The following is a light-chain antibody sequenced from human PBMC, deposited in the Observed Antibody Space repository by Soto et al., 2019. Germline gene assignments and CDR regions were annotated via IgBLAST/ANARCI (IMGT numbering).Light chain of an antibody. V-gene: IGKV1-17*01. Sequence: DIQMTQSPSSLSASVGDRVTITCRASQGIRNDLGWYQQKPGKAPKLLIYAASSLQSGVPSRFSGSGSGTDFTFIISRLEPEDFGMYYCHQYGSFPHTFGQGTELETK. CDR2: AAS. CDR3: HQYGSFPHT. J-gene: IGKJ2*01. CDR1: QGIRND.